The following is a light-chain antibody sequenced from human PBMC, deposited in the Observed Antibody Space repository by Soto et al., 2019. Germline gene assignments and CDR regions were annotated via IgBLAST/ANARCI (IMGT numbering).Light chain of an antibody. CDR1: SGHSSFI. CDR2: LEGSGSH. Sequence: QSVLTQSSSASASLGSSVKLTCTLSSGHSSFIIAWHQQQPGKAPRFLMKLEGSGSHNKGSGVPDRFSGSSSGADRYLTISNLQSEDEADYYCETWDSNTRVFGGGTQLTVL. V-gene: IGLV4-60*03. J-gene: IGLJ3*02. CDR3: ETWDSNTRV.